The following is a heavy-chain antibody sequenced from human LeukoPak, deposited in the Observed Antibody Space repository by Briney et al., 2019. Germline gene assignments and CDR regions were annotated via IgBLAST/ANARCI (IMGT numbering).Heavy chain of an antibody. Sequence: PSETLSLTCTVSGGSISSYYWSWIRQPPGKGLEWIGYIYYSGSTNYNPSLKSRVTISVDTSKNQFSLKLSSVTAADTAVYYCARTSGDVGWSPPGTFDYWGQGTLVTVSS. CDR3: ARTSGDVGWSPPGTFDY. D-gene: IGHD1-1*01. CDR1: GGSISSYY. CDR2: IYYSGST. V-gene: IGHV4-59*01. J-gene: IGHJ4*02.